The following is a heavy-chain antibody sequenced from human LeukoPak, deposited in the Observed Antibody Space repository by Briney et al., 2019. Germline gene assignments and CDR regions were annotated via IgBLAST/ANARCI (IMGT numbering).Heavy chain of an antibody. D-gene: IGHD2-2*01. CDR2: INPNSGST. V-gene: IGHV1-2*02. J-gene: IGHJ5*02. CDR1: GYTFTGYY. CDR3: ARSRVPAAHNWFDP. Sequence: GASVKVSCKASGYTFTGYYMLWVRQAPGQGLEWMGWINPNSGSTNYAQKFQGRVTMTRDTSISTAYMELSRLRSDDTAVYYCARSRVPAAHNWFDPWGQGTLVTDSS.